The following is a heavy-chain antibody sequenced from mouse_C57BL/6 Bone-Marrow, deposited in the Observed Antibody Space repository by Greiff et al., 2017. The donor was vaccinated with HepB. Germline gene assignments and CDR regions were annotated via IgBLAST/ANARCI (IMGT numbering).Heavy chain of an antibody. J-gene: IGHJ2*01. Sequence: VQLKQSGAELVKPGASVKISCKASGYTFTDYYINWVKQRPGQGLEWIGKIGPGSGSTYYNEKFKGKATLTAYKSSSTAYMHLTSLTSEDSAVYFCAREGDYYGSSGFDYWGQGTTLTVSS. CDR2: IGPGSGST. CDR1: GYTFTDYY. CDR3: AREGDYYGSSGFDY. D-gene: IGHD1-1*01. V-gene: IGHV1-77*01.